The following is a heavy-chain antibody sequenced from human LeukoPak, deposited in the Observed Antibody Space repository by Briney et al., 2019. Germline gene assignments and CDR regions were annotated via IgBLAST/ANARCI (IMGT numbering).Heavy chain of an antibody. CDR2: IYSGGST. CDR3: ARRKVGATFDP. Sequence: GWSLRLSCAASGFTVSSNYMSWVRQAPGKGLEWVSVIYSGGSTYYADSVKGRFTISRDNSKNTLYLQMNSLRAEDTAVYYCARRKVGATFDPWGQGTLVTVSS. D-gene: IGHD1-26*01. J-gene: IGHJ5*02. CDR1: GFTVSSNY. V-gene: IGHV3-66*02.